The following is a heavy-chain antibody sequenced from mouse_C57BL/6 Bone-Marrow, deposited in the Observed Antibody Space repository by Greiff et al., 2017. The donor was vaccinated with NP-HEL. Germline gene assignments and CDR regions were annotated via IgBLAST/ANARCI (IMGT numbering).Heavy chain of an antibody. CDR1: GYTFTEYT. CDR2: FYPGSGSI. D-gene: IGHD1-1*01. V-gene: IGHV1-62-2*01. CDR3: ARHGLGLYYGSSYWYFDV. Sequence: QVQLQQSGAELVKPGASVKLSCKASGYTFTEYTIHWVKQRSGQGLEWIGWFYPGSGSIKYNEKFKDKATLTADKSSSTVSMELSRLTSEDSAVYFCARHGLGLYYGSSYWYFDVWGTGTTVTVSS. J-gene: IGHJ1*03.